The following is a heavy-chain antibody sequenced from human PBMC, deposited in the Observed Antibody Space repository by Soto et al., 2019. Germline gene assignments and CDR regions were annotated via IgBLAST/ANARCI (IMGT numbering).Heavy chain of an antibody. V-gene: IGHV1-69*13. CDR3: ARIAVADEILGITFQNYYYYYGMDV. Sequence: GASVKVSCKASGGTFSSYAISWVRQAPGQGLEWMGGIIPIFGTANYAQKFQGRVTITADESTSTAYMELSSLRSEDTAVYYCARIAVADEILGITFQNYYYYYGMDVWGQGTTVTVSS. CDR1: GGTFSSYA. CDR2: IIPIFGTA. J-gene: IGHJ6*02. D-gene: IGHD6-19*01.